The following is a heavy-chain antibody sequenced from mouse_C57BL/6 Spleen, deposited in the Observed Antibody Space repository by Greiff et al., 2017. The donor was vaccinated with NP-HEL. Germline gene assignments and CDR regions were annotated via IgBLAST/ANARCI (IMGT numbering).Heavy chain of an antibody. CDR2: INPNNGTT. CDR1: GYSFTDYN. J-gene: IGHJ4*01. D-gene: IGHD1-1*01. Sequence: VQLQQSGPELVKPGASVKISCKASGYSFTDYNMNWVKQSNGKSLEWIGVINPNNGTTSYNQKFKGKATLTVDQSSSTAYMQLNRLTSEDSAVYYCAIFYDGSSDYAMDYWGQGTSVTVSS. V-gene: IGHV1-39*01. CDR3: AIFYDGSSDYAMDY.